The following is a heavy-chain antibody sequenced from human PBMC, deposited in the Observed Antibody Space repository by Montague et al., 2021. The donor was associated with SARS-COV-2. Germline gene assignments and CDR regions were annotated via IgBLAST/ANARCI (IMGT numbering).Heavy chain of an antibody. J-gene: IGHJ4*02. CDR2: ISDSGST. CDR1: GGSISSFY. Sequence: SETLSLTCTVSGGSISSFYWSWFRQPPGKGLEWIGYISDSGSTNYNPFLTSRVTMSVDTSKNQFSLKVDSVTAADTAVYYCARHYSATLPAVYWGQGTQVTVSS. V-gene: IGHV4-59*08. D-gene: IGHD2-15*01. CDR3: ARHYSATLPAVY.